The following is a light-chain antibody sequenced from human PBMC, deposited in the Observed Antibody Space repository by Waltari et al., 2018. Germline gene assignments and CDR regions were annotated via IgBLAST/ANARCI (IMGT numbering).Light chain of an antibody. V-gene: IGLV3-10*01. CDR3: YSTDNSGHGV. CDR1: LLTKKF. Sequence: SYELTQPPSVSMSPGQTARITCSGALLTKKFASWFQQKSGQAPVLVIYEDSKRPSGIPEKFSGSSSGTVATLTISGAQLEDEADYYCYSTDNSGHGVFGGGTKVTVL. CDR2: EDS. J-gene: IGLJ3*02.